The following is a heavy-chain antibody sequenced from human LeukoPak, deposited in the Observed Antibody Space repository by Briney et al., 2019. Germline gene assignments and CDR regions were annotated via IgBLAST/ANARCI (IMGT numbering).Heavy chain of an antibody. CDR3: ARGYGGSYYGDDY. D-gene: IGHD1-26*01. Sequence: PSETLSLTCTVSGGSISSGDYYWSLIRQPPGKGLEWIGYIYYSGSTYYNPSLKSRVTISVDTSKNQFSLKLSSVTAADTAVYYCARGYGGSYYGDDYWGQGTLVTVSS. J-gene: IGHJ4*02. CDR1: GGSISSGDYY. CDR2: IYYSGST. V-gene: IGHV4-30-4*02.